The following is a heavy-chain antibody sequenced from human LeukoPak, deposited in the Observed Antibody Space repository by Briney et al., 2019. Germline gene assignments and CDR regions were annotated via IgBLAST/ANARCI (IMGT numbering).Heavy chain of an antibody. Sequence: GGSLRLSCAASGFTFSSYAMSWVRQAPGKGLEWVSAISGSGGSTYYADSVKGRFTISRDNSKNTMYLEMGSLTTEDTAMYYCATVSESLMVWGLGDTFDVWGQGTMVTVSS. J-gene: IGHJ3*01. CDR1: GFTFSSYA. CDR3: ATVSESLMVWGLGDTFDV. V-gene: IGHV3-23*01. D-gene: IGHD3-10*01. CDR2: ISGSGGST.